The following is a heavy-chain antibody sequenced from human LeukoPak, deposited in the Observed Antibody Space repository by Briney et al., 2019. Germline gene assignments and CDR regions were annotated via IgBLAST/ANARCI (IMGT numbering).Heavy chain of an antibody. J-gene: IGHJ4*02. V-gene: IGHV4-34*01. D-gene: IGHD2/OR15-2a*01. CDR3: ARNAYYSADY. CDR1: GGSFSGYS. Sequence: SETLSLTCAVYGGSFSGYSWNWIRQPPVKGLEWIGEINHSGGTNYNPSLKSRVTISVDTSKKQFSLKLSSVTAADTAVYYCARNAYYSADYWGQGTLVTVSS. CDR2: INHSGGT.